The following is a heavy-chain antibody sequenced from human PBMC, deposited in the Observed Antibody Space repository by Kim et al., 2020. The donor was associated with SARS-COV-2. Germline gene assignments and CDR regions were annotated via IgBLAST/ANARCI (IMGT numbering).Heavy chain of an antibody. CDR2: ISGSGGST. CDR1: GFTFSSYA. CDR3: AKDRTFYYDIWSAYGRPRDTMDV. D-gene: IGHD3-3*01. V-gene: IGHV3-23*01. Sequence: GGSLRLSCAASGFTFSSYAMSWVRQAPGKGLEWVSAISGSGGSTYYADSVKGRFTISRDNSKNTLYLQMNSLRAEDTAVYYCAKDRTFYYDIWSAYGRPRDTMDVSGQGATVTVSS. J-gene: IGHJ6*02.